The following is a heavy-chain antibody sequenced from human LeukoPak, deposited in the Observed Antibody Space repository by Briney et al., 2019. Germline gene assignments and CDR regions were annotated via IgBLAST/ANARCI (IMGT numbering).Heavy chain of an antibody. V-gene: IGHV3-48*01. D-gene: IGHD6-13*01. J-gene: IGHJ4*02. CDR2: ISSSGSTI. CDR3: ANLYSTNY. Sequence: GGSLRLSCAASGFTFSSYNMNWVRQAPGKGLEWVSDISSSGSTIYFADSVKGRFTISRDNSKNTLYLQMNSLRAEDTALYYCANLYSTNYWGQGTLVTVSS. CDR1: GFTFSSYN.